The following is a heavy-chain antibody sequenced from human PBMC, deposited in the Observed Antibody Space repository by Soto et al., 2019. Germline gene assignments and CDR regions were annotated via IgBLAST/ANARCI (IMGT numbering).Heavy chain of an antibody. CDR1: GFTFSSYW. V-gene: IGHV3-74*01. CDR2: IKSDGST. Sequence: EVQLVESGGGLVQPGGSLRLSCAASGFTFSSYWMHWVRQAPGKGLVWVSLIKSDGSTNYAVSVKGRFTISRDNAKNTLYLPMHSLRVEDTAVYYCAGDPVPEYWGQGTLVTVSS. J-gene: IGHJ4*02. CDR3: AGDPVPEY.